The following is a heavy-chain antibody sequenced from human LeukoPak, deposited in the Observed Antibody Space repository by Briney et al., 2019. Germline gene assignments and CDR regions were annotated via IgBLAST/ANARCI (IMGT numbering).Heavy chain of an antibody. D-gene: IGHD3-16*01. V-gene: IGHV4-39*02. CDR3: AREDYVWGSQQFNIDY. CDR2: IYYSGST. Sequence: SETLSLTCTVSGGSISSYYWGWIRQPPGKGLEWIGSIYYSGSTYYNPSLKSRVTISVDTSKNQFSLKLSSVTAADTAVYYCAREDYVWGSQQFNIDYWGQGTLVTVSS. J-gene: IGHJ4*02. CDR1: GGSISSYY.